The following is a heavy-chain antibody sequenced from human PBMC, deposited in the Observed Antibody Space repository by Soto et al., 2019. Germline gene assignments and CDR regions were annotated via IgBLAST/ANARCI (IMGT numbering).Heavy chain of an antibody. CDR2: IYYSGST. CDR1: GGSISSYY. D-gene: IGHD2-15*01. CDR3: ASQLAMVAPDAFDI. V-gene: IGHV4-59*08. Sequence: SETLSLTCTVSGGSISSYYWSWIRQPPGNGLEWIGYIYYSGSTNYNPSLKSRVTISVDTSKNQFSLKLSSVTAADTAVYYCASQLAMVAPDAFDIWGQGTMVTVSS. J-gene: IGHJ3*02.